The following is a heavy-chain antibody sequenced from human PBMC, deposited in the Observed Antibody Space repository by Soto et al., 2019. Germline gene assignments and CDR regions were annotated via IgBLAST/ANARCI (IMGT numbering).Heavy chain of an antibody. CDR2: ISSRSKTI. V-gene: IGHV3-48*02. CDR1: GFTFSCYS. J-gene: IGHJ4*02. D-gene: IGHD1-26*01. Sequence: QPGGSLRLSCAASGFTFSCYSMNWVRQAPGKGLEWVSYISSRSKTIYYTDSVEGRFTISRDNAKDSLYLQMNSLRDEDTAVYYCVREDIVGTRSFDYWGQGTLVTVSS. CDR3: VREDIVGTRSFDY.